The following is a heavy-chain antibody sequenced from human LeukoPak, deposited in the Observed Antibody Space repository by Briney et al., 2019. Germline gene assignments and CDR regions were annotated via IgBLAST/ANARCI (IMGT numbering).Heavy chain of an antibody. CDR2: IYTSGST. J-gene: IGHJ5*02. CDR3: AREGGRTIFGVAKYSWFDP. D-gene: IGHD3-3*01. CDR1: GGSISSGSYY. V-gene: IGHV4-61*02. Sequence: PSETLSLTCTVSGGSISSGSYYWSWIRQPAGKGLEWIGRIYTSGSTNYNPSLKSRVTISVGTSKNQFSLKLSSVTAADTAVYYCAREGGRTIFGVAKYSWFDPWGQGTLVTVSS.